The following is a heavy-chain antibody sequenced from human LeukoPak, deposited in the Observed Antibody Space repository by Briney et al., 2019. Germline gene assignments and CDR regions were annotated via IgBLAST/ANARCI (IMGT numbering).Heavy chain of an antibody. V-gene: IGHV5-51*01. Sequence: HGESLKISCKGSGYSFTSYWIGRVRQMPGKGLEWMGIIYPGDSDTRYSPSFQGQVTISADKSISTAYLQWSSLKASDTAMYYCARHPEASGDWDQPYYFDYWGQGTLVTVSS. CDR1: GYSFTSYW. CDR3: ARHPEASGDWDQPYYFDY. J-gene: IGHJ4*02. D-gene: IGHD2-21*02. CDR2: IYPGDSDT.